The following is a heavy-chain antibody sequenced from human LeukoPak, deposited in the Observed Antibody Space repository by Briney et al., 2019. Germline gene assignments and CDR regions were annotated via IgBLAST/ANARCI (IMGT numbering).Heavy chain of an antibody. Sequence: GSLRLSCAASGFTFSSYWMSWVRQAPGKGLEWVANIKQDGSEKYYVDSVKGRFTISRDNAKNSLYLQMNSLRAEDTAVYYCARDKGYCSGGSCYGYYYGMDVWGQGTTVTVSS. CDR3: ARDKGYCSGGSCYGYYYGMDV. V-gene: IGHV3-7*01. D-gene: IGHD2-15*01. CDR1: GFTFSSYW. J-gene: IGHJ6*02. CDR2: IKQDGSEK.